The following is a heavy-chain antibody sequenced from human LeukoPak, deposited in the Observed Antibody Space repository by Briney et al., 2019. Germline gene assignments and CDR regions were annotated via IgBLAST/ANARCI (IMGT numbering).Heavy chain of an antibody. J-gene: IGHJ4*02. D-gene: IGHD3-9*01. CDR1: GGSFSGYY. V-gene: IGHV4-34*01. CDR3: ATSPYDILTGYPDYFDY. CDR2: INHSGST. Sequence: SETLSLTCAVYGGSFSGYYWSWIRQPPGKGLEWIGEINHSGSTNYNPSLKSRVTISVDTSKNQFSLKLSSVTAADTAVYYCATSPYDILTGYPDYFDYWGQGTLVTVSS.